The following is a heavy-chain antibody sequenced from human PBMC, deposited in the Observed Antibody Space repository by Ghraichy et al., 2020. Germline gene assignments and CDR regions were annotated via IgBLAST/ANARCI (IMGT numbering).Heavy chain of an antibody. D-gene: IGHD3-10*01. CDR1: GFTFSSYA. J-gene: IGHJ5*02. CDR2: ISGSGGST. V-gene: IGHV3-23*01. CDR3: AKDYQGYSMVRGTLDP. Sequence: GGSLRLSCAASGFTFSSYAMSWVRQAPGKGLEWVSAISGSGGSTYYADSVKGRFTISRDNSKNTLYLQMNSLRAEDTAVYYCAKDYQGYSMVRGTLDPWGQGTLVTVSS.